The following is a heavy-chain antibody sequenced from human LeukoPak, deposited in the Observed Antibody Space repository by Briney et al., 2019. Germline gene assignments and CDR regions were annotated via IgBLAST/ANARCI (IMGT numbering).Heavy chain of an antibody. V-gene: IGHV3-33*01. CDR2: IWYDGSNK. Sequence: PGRSLRLSCAASGFTFSSYGMHWVRQAPGKGLEWVAVIWYDGSNKYYADSVKGRFTISRDNSKNTLYLQMNSLRAEDTAVHYCARVIRHYDFWSGFSWFDPWGQGTLVTVSS. CDR3: ARVIRHYDFWSGFSWFDP. J-gene: IGHJ5*02. CDR1: GFTFSSYG. D-gene: IGHD3-3*01.